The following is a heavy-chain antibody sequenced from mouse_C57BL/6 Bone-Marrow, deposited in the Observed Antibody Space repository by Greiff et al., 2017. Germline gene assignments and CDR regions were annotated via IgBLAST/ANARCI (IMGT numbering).Heavy chain of an antibody. J-gene: IGHJ3*01. CDR3: ASNYDDDGTLAY. CDR2: INPGSGGT. D-gene: IGHD2-4*01. Sequence: VKLMESGAELVRPGTSVKVSCKASGYAFTNYLIEWVKQRPGQGLEWIGVINPGSGGTNYNEKFKGKATLTADKYSSTAYMQLSSLTSEDSAVYFCASNYDDDGTLAYWGQGTLVTVSA. CDR1: GYAFTNYL. V-gene: IGHV1-54*01.